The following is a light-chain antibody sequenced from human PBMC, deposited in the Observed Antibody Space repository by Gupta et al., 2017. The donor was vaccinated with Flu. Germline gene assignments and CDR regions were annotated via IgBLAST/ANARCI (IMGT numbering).Light chain of an antibody. CDR2: DAS. J-gene: IGKJ2*01. V-gene: IGKV3-11*01. Sequence: EIVLTQSPATLSLSPGDRAILSCRTSQSLTIYLAWYQQKPGQPPRLLMFDASKRAAGIPDRFSGSGSGTEFTLTISTLEPEDFAVSYCQQRSGLPMYTFGQGTKLE. CDR3: QQRSGLPMYT. CDR1: QSLTIY.